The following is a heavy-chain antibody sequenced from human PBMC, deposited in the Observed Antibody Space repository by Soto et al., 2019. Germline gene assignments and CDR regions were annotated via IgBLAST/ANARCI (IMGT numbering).Heavy chain of an antibody. CDR1: GDSLSSYENY. CDR3: SRASIQILFDP. J-gene: IGHJ5*02. Sequence: PSETLSLTCTVSGDSLSSYENYWTWIRQPPGKGLEWIGYISYTGSTHYNPSVRSRVSISMDTSKNQFSLQLSSVTAADTAVYYCSRASIQILFDPWGQGILVTVSS. D-gene: IGHD1-1*01. V-gene: IGHV4-30-4*01. CDR2: ISYTGST.